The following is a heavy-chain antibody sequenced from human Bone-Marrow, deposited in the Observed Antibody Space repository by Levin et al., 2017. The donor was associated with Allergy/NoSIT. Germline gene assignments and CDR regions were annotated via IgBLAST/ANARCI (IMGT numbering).Heavy chain of an antibody. J-gene: IGHJ4*02. CDR3: TADPPGHSSGIDY. CDR1: GFTFSNAW. V-gene: IGHV3-15*07. CDR2: IRSKADGGAT. Sequence: PSETLSLTCVASGFTFSNAWMNWVRQTPGKGLEWVSLIRSKADGGATDYTAPVKGRFTISRDDSENTVFLQMNNVNTEDTAVYYCTADPPGHSSGIDYWGQGTLVAVSS. D-gene: IGHD6-19*01.